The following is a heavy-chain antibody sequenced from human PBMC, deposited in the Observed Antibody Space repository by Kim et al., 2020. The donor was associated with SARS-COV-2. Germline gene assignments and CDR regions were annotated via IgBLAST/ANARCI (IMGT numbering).Heavy chain of an antibody. CDR1: GGSIGSSAYY. D-gene: IGHD3-3*01. J-gene: IGHJ4*01. CDR2: ILYTGTT. V-gene: IGHV4-39*01. Sequence: SETLSLTCTVSGGSIGSSAYYWGWVRQPPGKRLEWIGSILYTGTTYHNPSLQSRVTIFVDTSNNQFSLRLSSVTATDTAMYYCATHPSRGRGFYDSFDY. CDR3: ATHPSRGRGFYDSFDY.